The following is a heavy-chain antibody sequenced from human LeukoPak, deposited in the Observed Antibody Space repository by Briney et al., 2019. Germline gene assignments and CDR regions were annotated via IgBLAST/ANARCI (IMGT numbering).Heavy chain of an antibody. CDR2: IRSKPNSYTT. V-gene: IGHV3-73*01. D-gene: IGHD2-15*01. CDR1: GFTFSGFY. Sequence: GGSLRLSCAASGFTFSGFYMRWVRQASGKGLEWVGLIRSKPNSYTTVYAASVQGRFTISRDDSKNTAYLQMNSLKAEDTAVYYCTRQHCSGGSCSYVDYWGQGTLVTVSS. J-gene: IGHJ4*02. CDR3: TRQHCSGGSCSYVDY.